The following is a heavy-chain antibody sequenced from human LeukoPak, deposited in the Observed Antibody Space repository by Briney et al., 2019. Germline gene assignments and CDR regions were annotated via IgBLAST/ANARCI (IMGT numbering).Heavy chain of an antibody. D-gene: IGHD1-26*01. J-gene: IGHJ4*02. V-gene: IGHV3-21*01. CDR3: ARLAGEEWELLKFFDY. CDR1: GFTFSSYS. Sequence: GGSLRLSCAASGFTFSSYSMNWVRQAPGKGLEWVSSISSSSSYIYYADSVKGRFTISRDNAKNSLYLQMNSLRAEDTAVYYCARLAGEEWELLKFFDYWGQGTLVTVSS. CDR2: ISSSSSYI.